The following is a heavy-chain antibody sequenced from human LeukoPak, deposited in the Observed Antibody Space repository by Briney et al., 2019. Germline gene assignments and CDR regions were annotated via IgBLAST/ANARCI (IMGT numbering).Heavy chain of an antibody. Sequence: QAGGSLRLSCAASGFTFSSYWMHWVRQAPGKGLVWVSGIYTDGSNTRYADSVKGRFTISRDNAKNTLYLQMNSLRAEDTAVYYCARGNYDSSGYHWFNYFDYWGQGTLVTVSS. D-gene: IGHD3-22*01. V-gene: IGHV3-74*01. CDR2: IYTDGSNT. CDR1: GFTFSSYW. J-gene: IGHJ4*02. CDR3: ARGNYDSSGYHWFNYFDY.